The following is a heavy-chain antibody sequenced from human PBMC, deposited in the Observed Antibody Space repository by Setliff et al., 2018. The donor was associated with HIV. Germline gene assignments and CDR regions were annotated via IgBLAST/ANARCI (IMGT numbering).Heavy chain of an antibody. V-gene: IGHV4-59*01. CDR3: ATYPAGEGGRGY. Sequence: SETLSLTCTVSGGSISDSHWSWIRQPPGKALEWIGYVYYSRTSSHENFLHTGTTKYNPSLESRVTISQDPSKNQFSRRLNSVTAADTAVYYCATYPAGEGGRGYWGQGRLVTVSS. J-gene: IGHJ4*02. D-gene: IGHD1-26*01. CDR1: GGSISDSH. CDR2: VYYSRTSSHENFLHTGTT.